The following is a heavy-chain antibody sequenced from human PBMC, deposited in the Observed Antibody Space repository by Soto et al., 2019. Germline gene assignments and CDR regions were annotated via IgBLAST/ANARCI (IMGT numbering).Heavy chain of an antibody. CDR3: ARETLYVAIDY. V-gene: IGHV4-59*02. D-gene: IGHD3-10*02. CDR2: IYHRGST. J-gene: IGHJ4*02. CDR1: GDSVSYSY. Sequence: PSETLSLTCTVSGDSVSYSYLSWIRQPPGKGLEWIGYIYHRGSTSYNPSLESRITMSVDTSKNQFSLRLNSVTAADTAVYYCARETLYVAIDYWGQGTLVTVSS.